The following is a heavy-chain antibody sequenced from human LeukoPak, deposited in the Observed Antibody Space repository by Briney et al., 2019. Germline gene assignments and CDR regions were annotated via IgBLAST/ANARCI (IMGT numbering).Heavy chain of an antibody. V-gene: IGHV4-59*01. Sequence: SETLSLTCAISGGSIPSYYWSWIRQTPGKGLEWIGYLLYSGSTNYNPSLKSRVTMSIDTSKNQFSLKLRSATAADTAVYYCARGAYSNYLSVGYWGQGILVTVSS. CDR1: GGSIPSYY. CDR3: ARGAYSNYLSVGY. J-gene: IGHJ4*02. D-gene: IGHD4-11*01. CDR2: LLYSGST.